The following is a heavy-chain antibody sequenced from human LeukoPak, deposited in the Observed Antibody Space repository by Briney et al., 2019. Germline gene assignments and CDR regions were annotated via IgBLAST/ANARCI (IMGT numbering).Heavy chain of an antibody. Sequence: GGSLRLSCSASGFTFSSHAMSWVRQAPGKGLEWVSAISGSGGSTCYADPVKGRFTIARDYSKNTLYLQMNSLRAEATAVYYCAKDQRVEYYDILTGYYGSRGLTSYWGQGTLVTVSS. CDR1: GFTFSSHA. CDR2: ISGSGGST. D-gene: IGHD3-9*01. CDR3: AKDQRVEYYDILTGYYGSRGLTSY. J-gene: IGHJ4*02. V-gene: IGHV3-23*01.